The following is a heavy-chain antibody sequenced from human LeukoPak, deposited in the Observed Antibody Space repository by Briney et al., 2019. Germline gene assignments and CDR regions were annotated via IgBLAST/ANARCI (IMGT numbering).Heavy chain of an antibody. CDR1: GFIFTNYN. D-gene: IGHD2-8*02. Sequence: GGSLRLSCAASGFIFTNYNFNLVGQAPGTGLEGVSSISGGSTYIYYADSVRGRFTISRDNAKNSVYLQMNSLRGEDTAVYYCARDDVTTNGGVIADSRLFDIWGQGTMVTVSS. CDR2: ISGGSTYI. CDR3: ARDDVTTNGGVIADSRLFDI. V-gene: IGHV3-21*01. J-gene: IGHJ3*02.